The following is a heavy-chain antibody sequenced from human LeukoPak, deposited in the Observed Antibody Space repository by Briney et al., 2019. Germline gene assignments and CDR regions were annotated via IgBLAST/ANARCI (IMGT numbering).Heavy chain of an antibody. CDR3: ARQKVVPDY. CDR1: GGSISSSSYY. J-gene: IGHJ4*02. V-gene: IGHV4-39*01. D-gene: IGHD2-15*01. Sequence: SETLSLTCTVSGGSISSSSYYWGWIRQPPGKGLEWIGSIYYSGSTYYNPSLKSRVTISADTSKNQFSLKLSSVTAADTAVYYCARQKVVPDYWGQGTLVTVSS. CDR2: IYYSGST.